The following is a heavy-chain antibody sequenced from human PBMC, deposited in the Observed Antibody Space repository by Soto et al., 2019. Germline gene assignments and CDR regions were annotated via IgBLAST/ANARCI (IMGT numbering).Heavy chain of an antibody. J-gene: IGHJ4*02. CDR2: ISGSGGST. D-gene: IGHD3-3*01. V-gene: IGHV3-23*01. CDR1: GFTFSSYA. Sequence: GGSLRLSCAASGFTFSSYAMSWVRQAPGKGLEWVSAISGSGGSTYYADSVKGRFTISRDNSKNTLYLQMNSLRAEDTAVYYCATDPSGTIFGVVITNFDYWGQGTLVTVSS. CDR3: ATDPSGTIFGVVITNFDY.